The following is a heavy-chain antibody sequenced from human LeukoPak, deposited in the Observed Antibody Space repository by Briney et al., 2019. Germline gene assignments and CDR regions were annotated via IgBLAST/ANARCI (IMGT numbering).Heavy chain of an antibody. CDR1: GFTFSSYA. J-gene: IGHJ3*02. CDR3: AKYLRATVTTRDAFDI. CDR2: ISGSGGST. V-gene: IGHV3-23*01. D-gene: IGHD4-17*01. Sequence: PGGSLRLSCAASGFTFSSYAMSWVRQAPWKGLEWVSAISGSGGSTYYADSVKGRFTISRDNSKNTLYLQMNSLRAEDTAVYYCAKYLRATVTTRDAFDIWGQGTMVTVSS.